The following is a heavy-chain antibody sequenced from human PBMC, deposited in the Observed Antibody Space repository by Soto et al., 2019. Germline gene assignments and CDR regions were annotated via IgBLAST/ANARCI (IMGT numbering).Heavy chain of an antibody. CDR3: ARDRYSSSSGAWRWFDP. Sequence: QVQLVQSGAEVKKPGSSVKVSCKASGGNFSSYAISWVRQAPGQGLEWMGGIIPIFGTANYAQKFQGRVTITADESTSTAYMELSSLRSEDTAVYYCARDRYSSSSGAWRWFDPWGQGTLVTVSS. V-gene: IGHV1-69*01. CDR1: GGNFSSYA. J-gene: IGHJ5*02. D-gene: IGHD6-6*01. CDR2: IIPIFGTA.